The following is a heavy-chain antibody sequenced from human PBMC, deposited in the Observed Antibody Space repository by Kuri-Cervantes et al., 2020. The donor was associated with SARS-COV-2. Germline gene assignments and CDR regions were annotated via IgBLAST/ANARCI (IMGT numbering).Heavy chain of an antibody. D-gene: IGHD1-26*01. CDR1: GGSISSYY. Sequence: GSLRLSCTVSGGSISSYYWSWIRQPAGKGLEWIGRTYTSGSTNYNPSLKSRVTMSVDTSKNQFSRKLSSVTAADTAVYYCARGHDESSTTYYYGIDVWGQGTTVTVSS. CDR3: ARGHDESSTTYYYGIDV. J-gene: IGHJ6*02. V-gene: IGHV4-4*07. CDR2: TYTSGST.